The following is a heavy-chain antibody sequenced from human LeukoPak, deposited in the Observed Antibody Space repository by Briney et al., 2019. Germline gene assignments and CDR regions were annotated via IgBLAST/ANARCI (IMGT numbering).Heavy chain of an antibody. CDR2: ISNSDSSI. V-gene: IGHV3-11*01. J-gene: IGHJ4*03. CDR1: GILFSDYY. Sequence: GGSLRLSCAASGILFSDYYMSWIRQAPGKGLEWVSYISNSDSSIYYADSVKGRFTISRDNANKSLFLQMNSLRAEDTAVYYCTSHVGGTARAWGYFQYWGQGTTVTVSS. CDR3: TSHVGGTARAWGYFQY. D-gene: IGHD1-26*01.